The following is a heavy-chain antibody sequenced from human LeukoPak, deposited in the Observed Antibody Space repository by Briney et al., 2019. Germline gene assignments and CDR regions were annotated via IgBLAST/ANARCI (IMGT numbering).Heavy chain of an antibody. Sequence: SETLSLTCTVAGGSISSYYWSWIRQPPGKGLEWIGYISYSGNTNYNPSLKSRVTISLDTSKNQFSLTLSSVTAADTAVYYCARDLVVPAARAVSFSDYYMDVWGKGTTVNVSS. V-gene: IGHV4-59*01. D-gene: IGHD2-2*01. CDR2: ISYSGNT. J-gene: IGHJ6*03. CDR3: ARDLVVPAARAVSFSDYYMDV. CDR1: GGSISSYY.